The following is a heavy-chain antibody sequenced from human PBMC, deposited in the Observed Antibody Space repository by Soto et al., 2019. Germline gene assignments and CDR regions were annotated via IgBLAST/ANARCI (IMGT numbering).Heavy chain of an antibody. CDR3: ARGRYCTNGVCYAKAPESAFDY. J-gene: IGHJ4*02. D-gene: IGHD2-8*01. CDR2: ISAYNGNT. V-gene: IGHV1-18*04. CDR1: CYSFTSDG. Sequence: SAKVSCKASCYSFTSDGISWVRQAPGQGLEWMGWISAYNGNTNYAQKLQGRVTMTTDTSTSTAYMELRSLRSDDTAVYYCARGRYCTNGVCYAKAPESAFDYWGQGTLVTVSS.